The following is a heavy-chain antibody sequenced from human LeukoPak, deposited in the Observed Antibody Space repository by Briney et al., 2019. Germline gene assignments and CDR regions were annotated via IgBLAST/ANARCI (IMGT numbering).Heavy chain of an antibody. V-gene: IGHV4-59*01. Sequence: PSETLSLTCTVSGGSISSYYWSWIRQPPGKGLEWIGYIYYSGSTNYNPSLKSRVTISVDTSKNQFSLKLSSVTAADTAVYYCATEEPAFDYWGQGTLVTVSS. CDR1: GGSISSYY. CDR2: IYYSGST. D-gene: IGHD1-14*01. CDR3: ATEEPAFDY. J-gene: IGHJ4*02.